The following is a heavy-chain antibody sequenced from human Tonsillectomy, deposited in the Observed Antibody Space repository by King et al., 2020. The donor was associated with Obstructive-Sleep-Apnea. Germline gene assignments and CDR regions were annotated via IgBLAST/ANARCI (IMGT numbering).Heavy chain of an antibody. CDR3: ARDSSPYYYDSSGYY. D-gene: IGHD3-22*01. J-gene: IGHJ4*02. V-gene: IGHV3-21*01. CDR2: ISSSSSYK. CDR1: GFIFSSYS. Sequence: VQLVESGGGLVKPGGSLRLSCAASGFIFSSYSMNWVRQAPGKGLEWVSFISSSSSYKYYADSVKGRFTISRDNAKNSLYLQMNSLRAEDTAVYYCARDSSPYYYDSSGYYWGQGTLVTVSS.